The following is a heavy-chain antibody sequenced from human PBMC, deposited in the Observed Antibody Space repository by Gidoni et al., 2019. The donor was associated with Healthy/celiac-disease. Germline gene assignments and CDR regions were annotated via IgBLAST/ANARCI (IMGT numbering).Heavy chain of an antibody. J-gene: IGHJ2*01. V-gene: IGHV4-39*07. D-gene: IGHD4-17*01. CDR3: ASSIRVYWYFDL. CDR1: GGSISSSSYY. Sequence: QLQLQESGPGLVKPSETLSLTCPASGGSISSSSYYWGWIRQPPGKGLEWIGSIYYSGSTYYNPSLKSRVTISVDTPKNQFSLKLSSVTAADTAVYYCASSIRVYWYFDLWGRGTLVTVSS. CDR2: IYYSGST.